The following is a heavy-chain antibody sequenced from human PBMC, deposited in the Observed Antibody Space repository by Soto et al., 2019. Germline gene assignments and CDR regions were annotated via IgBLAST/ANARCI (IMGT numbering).Heavy chain of an antibody. V-gene: IGHV3-21*01. CDR1: GFTFSSYS. Sequence: EVQLVESGGGLVKPGGSLRLSCAASGFTFSSYSMNWVHQAPGKGLEWVSSISSSSSYIYYADSVKGRFTISRDNAKNSLYLQMNSLRAEDTAVYYCARARPEYSSGWYYFDYWGQGTLVTVSS. CDR2: ISSSSSYI. J-gene: IGHJ4*02. CDR3: ARARPEYSSGWYYFDY. D-gene: IGHD6-19*01.